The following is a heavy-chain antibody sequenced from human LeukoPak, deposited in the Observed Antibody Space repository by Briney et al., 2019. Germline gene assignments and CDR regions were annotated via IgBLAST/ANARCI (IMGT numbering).Heavy chain of an antibody. D-gene: IGHD6-6*01. J-gene: IGHJ4*02. CDR1: GFTFSSYW. Sequence: SGGSLRLSCAASGFTFSSYWMSWVRQAPGKGLEWVANIKQDGSDKYYVDSVKGRFTISRDNAKNSLYLQMNSLRAEDTAVYYCARGLSSIAARPPSYYFDYWGQGTLLTVSS. CDR3: ARGLSSIAARPPSYYFDY. V-gene: IGHV3-7*04. CDR2: IKQDGSDK.